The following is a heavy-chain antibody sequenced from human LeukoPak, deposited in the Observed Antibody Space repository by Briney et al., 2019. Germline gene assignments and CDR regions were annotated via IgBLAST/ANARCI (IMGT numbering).Heavy chain of an antibody. CDR2: IRYDGSNK. CDR1: GFTFSSYG. D-gene: IGHD6-25*01. Sequence: GGSLRLSCVASGFTFSSYGMHWVRQAPGKGLEWVAFIRYDGSNKYYADSVKGRFTTSRDNAKNTLYLQMNSLRAEDTAVYYCARVGARLGAFDIWGQGTMVTVSS. V-gene: IGHV3-30*02. J-gene: IGHJ3*02. CDR3: ARVGARLGAFDI.